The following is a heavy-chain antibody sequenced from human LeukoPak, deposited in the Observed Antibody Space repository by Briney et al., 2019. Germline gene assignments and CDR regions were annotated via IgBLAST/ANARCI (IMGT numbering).Heavy chain of an antibody. Sequence: GGSLRLSCAASEFTFSNFAMHWVRQAPGKGLEWVAVISYDGSIKYYADSVKGRFTISRDNSKNTLYLQMNSLRAEDTAVYYCAREDMTTVTTRWAFGIWGQGSMVTVSS. V-gene: IGHV3-30*04. CDR3: AREDMTTVTTRWAFGI. J-gene: IGHJ3*02. CDR1: EFTFSNFA. CDR2: ISYDGSIK. D-gene: IGHD4-17*01.